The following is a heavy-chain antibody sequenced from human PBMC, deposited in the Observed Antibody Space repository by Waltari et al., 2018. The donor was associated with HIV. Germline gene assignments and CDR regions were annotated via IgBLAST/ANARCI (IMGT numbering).Heavy chain of an antibody. D-gene: IGHD1-26*01. J-gene: IGHJ5*02. CDR3: ARGVDAVGATHWFDP. Sequence: QVQLVQSGAEVKKPGASVKVSCKTSGYTFTNYDINWVRQATGHGLEWMGWMNPNSGNAGYAQNFQGRVTMTRDTSISTAFMDLSSLRSDDTAVYYCARGVDAVGATHWFDPWGQGTLVTVSS. V-gene: IGHV1-8*01. CDR1: GYTFTNYD. CDR2: MNPNSGNA.